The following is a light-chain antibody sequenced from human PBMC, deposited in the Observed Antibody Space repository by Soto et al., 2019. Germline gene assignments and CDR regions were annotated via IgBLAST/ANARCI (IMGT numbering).Light chain of an antibody. CDR3: GADHGSGSNFVVV. CDR1: SGYSNYK. V-gene: IGLV9-49*01. Sequence: QPVLTQPPSASASLGASVTLTCTLSSGYSNYKVDWYQQRPGKGPRFVMRVGTGGIVGSKGDGIPDRFSVLGSGLNRYLTIKNIQEEDESDYHCGADHGSGSNFVVVFGGWTKVTVL. J-gene: IGLJ2*01. CDR2: VGTGGIVG.